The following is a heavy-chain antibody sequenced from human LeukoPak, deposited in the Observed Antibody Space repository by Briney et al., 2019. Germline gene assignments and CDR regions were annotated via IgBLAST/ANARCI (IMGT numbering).Heavy chain of an antibody. CDR3: ARSPYYYDSSGYYYAPDAFDI. Sequence: GGSLRLSCAASGFTFDDYGMSWVRQAPGKGLEWVSYISSSSSTIYYADSVKGRFTISRDNAKNSLYLQMNSLRAEDTAVYYCARSPYYYDSSGYYYAPDAFDIWGQGTMVTVSS. D-gene: IGHD3-22*01. CDR2: ISSSSSTI. V-gene: IGHV3-48*01. CDR1: GFTFDDYG. J-gene: IGHJ3*02.